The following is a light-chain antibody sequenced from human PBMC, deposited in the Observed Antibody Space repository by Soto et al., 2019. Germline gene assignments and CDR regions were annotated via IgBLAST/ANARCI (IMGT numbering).Light chain of an antibody. J-gene: IGKJ4*01. CDR1: QSVITY. CDR3: QQYGSTPLP. Sequence: ESVLTQSPGTLSLPPGERATLSCRASQSVITYLAWYQQKPGQAPRLLIYGASSRATGIPDRFSGSGSGTDFTLTISRLEPEDVAVYYCQQYGSTPLPFGGGTKVDIK. V-gene: IGKV3-20*01. CDR2: GAS.